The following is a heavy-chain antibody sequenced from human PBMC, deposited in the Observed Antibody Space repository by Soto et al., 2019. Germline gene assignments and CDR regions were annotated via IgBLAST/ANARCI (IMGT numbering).Heavy chain of an antibody. CDR1: GFTFSSYG. CDR3: ARDVQYYDFWSGYYGVPNWFDP. J-gene: IGHJ5*02. V-gene: IGHV3-33*01. CDR2: IRYDGSNK. D-gene: IGHD3-3*01. Sequence: QVQLVESGGGVVQPGRSLRLSCAASGFTFSSYGMHWVRQAPGKGLEWVAVIRYDGSNKYYADSVKGRFTISRDNSKNTLCLQMNRLRAEYTAVYYCARDVQYYDFWSGYYGVPNWFDPWGQGTLVAVSS.